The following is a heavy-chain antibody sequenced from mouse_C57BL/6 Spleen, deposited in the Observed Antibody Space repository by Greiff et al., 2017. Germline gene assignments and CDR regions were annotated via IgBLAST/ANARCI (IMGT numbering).Heavy chain of an antibody. CDR2: IHPTTGST. Sequence: QVQLKQPGAELVKPGASVKLSCKASGYTFTSYWMHWVKQRPGQGLEWIGMIHPTTGSTNYNEKFKSKATLTVDKSSSTAYMQLSSLTSEDSAVXACAKGYDYDLFDYWGQGTTLTVSS. CDR1: GYTFTSYW. J-gene: IGHJ2*01. CDR3: AKGYDYDLFDY. V-gene: IGHV1-64*01. D-gene: IGHD2-4*01.